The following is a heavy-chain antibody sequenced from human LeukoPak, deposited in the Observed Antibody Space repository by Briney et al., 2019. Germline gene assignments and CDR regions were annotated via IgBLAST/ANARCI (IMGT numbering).Heavy chain of an antibody. Sequence: SETLSLTCTVSGGSFSSGGYYWSWIRQHPGKGLEWIGYIYDSGSTYYNPSLKSRVIISVDTSKNQFSLKLSSVTAADTAVYYCARDLRARSSGWYGEDPRYNWFDPWGQGTLVTVSS. D-gene: IGHD6-19*01. CDR3: ARDLRARSSGWYGEDPRYNWFDP. CDR1: GGSFSSGGYY. J-gene: IGHJ5*02. CDR2: IYDSGST. V-gene: IGHV4-31*03.